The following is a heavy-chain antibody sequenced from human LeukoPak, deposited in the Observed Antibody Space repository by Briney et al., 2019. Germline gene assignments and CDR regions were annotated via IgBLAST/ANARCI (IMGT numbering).Heavy chain of an antibody. J-gene: IGHJ4*02. CDR1: GFTFDDYG. D-gene: IGHD4-17*01. V-gene: IGHV3-20*04. CDR3: AKDTNLYGDYVEIDY. Sequence: GGSLRLSCAAPGFTFDDYGMNWVRQAPGRGLAWISGISLNGGGTGYADSVKGRFTISRDNVKNSLYLQMNSLRAEDTALYYCAKDTNLYGDYVEIDYWGQGTLVTVSS. CDR2: ISLNGGGT.